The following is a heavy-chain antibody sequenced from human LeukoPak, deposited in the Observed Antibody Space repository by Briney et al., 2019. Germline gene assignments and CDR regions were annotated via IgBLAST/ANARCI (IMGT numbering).Heavy chain of an antibody. Sequence: PGGSLRLSCAASGFIFSTNTMGWVRQAPGKGLEWVSVIGIGGSAAYYADSVKGRFTISRDDSKNTLYLQLNSLRAEDAAVYYCTKDLHYYGMDVWGQGATVTVSS. CDR2: IGIGGSAA. V-gene: IGHV3-23*01. CDR1: GFIFSTNT. CDR3: TKDLHYYGMDV. J-gene: IGHJ6*02.